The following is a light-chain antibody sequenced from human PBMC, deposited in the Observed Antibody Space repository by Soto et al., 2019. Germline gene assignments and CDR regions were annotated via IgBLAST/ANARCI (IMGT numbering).Light chain of an antibody. CDR3: QKYYSTPLT. CDR2: DSS. J-gene: IGKJ4*01. Sequence: GDRVIITCRASQSISTWLACYQQKPGKAPKLLIYDSSSLESGVPSRFSGSGSGAEFTLTISSVQAEDVAVYFCQKYYSTPLTFGVGTKVDIK. V-gene: IGKV1-5*01. CDR1: QSISTW.